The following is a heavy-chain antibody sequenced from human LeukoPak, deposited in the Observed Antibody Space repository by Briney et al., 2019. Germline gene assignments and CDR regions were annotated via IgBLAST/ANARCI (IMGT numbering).Heavy chain of an antibody. CDR2: ISAYNGNT. CDR1: GYTFTSYG. Sequence: GASVKVSCKASGYTFTSYGISWVRQAPGQGLEWMGWISAYNGNTNYAQKLQGRVTMTTDTSTSTAYMELRSLRSDDTAVYYCARVLSEGYSGSWYNWFDPWGQGTLVTVSS. CDR3: ARVLSEGYSGSWYNWFDP. J-gene: IGHJ5*02. D-gene: IGHD6-13*01. V-gene: IGHV1-18*01.